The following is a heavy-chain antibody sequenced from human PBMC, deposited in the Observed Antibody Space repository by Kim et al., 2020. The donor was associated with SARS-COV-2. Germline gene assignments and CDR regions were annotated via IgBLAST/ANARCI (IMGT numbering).Heavy chain of an antibody. CDR2: INAGNGNT. V-gene: IGHV1-3*01. J-gene: IGHJ4*02. CDR1: GYTFTSYA. CDR3: AREEGYCSSTSCSSGLDFDY. D-gene: IGHD2-2*01. Sequence: ASVKVSCKASGYTFTSYAMHWVRQAPGQRLEWMGWINAGNGNTKYSQKFQGRVTITRDTSASTAYMELSSLRSEDTAVYYCAREEGYCSSTSCSSGLDFDYWGQGTLVTVSS.